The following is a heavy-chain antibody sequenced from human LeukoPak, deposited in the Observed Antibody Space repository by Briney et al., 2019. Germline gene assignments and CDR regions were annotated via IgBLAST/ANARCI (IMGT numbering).Heavy chain of an antibody. J-gene: IGHJ5*02. CDR3: AREPSNYYDSSGYYSNWFDP. D-gene: IGHD3-22*01. CDR2: INTNTGNP. V-gene: IGHV7-4-1*02. Sequence: GASVKVSCKASGYTFTSYAMNWVRQAPGRGLEWMGWINTNTGNPTYAQGFTGRFVFSLDTSVSTAYLQISSLKAKDTAVYYCAREPSNYYDSSGYYSNWFDPWGQGTLVTVSS. CDR1: GYTFTSYA.